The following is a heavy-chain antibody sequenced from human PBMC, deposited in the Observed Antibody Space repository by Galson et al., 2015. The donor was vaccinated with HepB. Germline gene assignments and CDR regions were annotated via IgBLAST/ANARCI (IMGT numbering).Heavy chain of an antibody. CDR2: IIPIFGTA. CDR1: GGTFSSYA. D-gene: IGHD2-15*01. CDR3: ARARENYCSGGSCYGRFDY. J-gene: IGHJ4*02. Sequence: SCKASGGTFSSYAISWVRQAPGQGLEWMGGIIPIFGTANYAQKFQGRVTITADESTSTAYMELSSLRSEDTAVYYCARARENYCSGGSCYGRFDYWGQGTLVTVSS. V-gene: IGHV1-69*01.